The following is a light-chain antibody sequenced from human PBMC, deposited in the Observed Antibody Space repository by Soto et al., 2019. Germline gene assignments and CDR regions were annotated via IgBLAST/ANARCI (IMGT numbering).Light chain of an antibody. CDR3: QHYGSSPSYT. CDR1: QTVSSSY. V-gene: IGKV3-20*01. CDR2: GAS. J-gene: IGKJ2*01. Sequence: EILLTQFPGTLSLSPGERATLSCRASQTVSSSYLAWYQQKPGQAPRLLIYGASSRATGIPDRFSGSGSGTDFTLTISRLEPEDFAVYYCQHYGSSPSYTFGQGTKLEIK.